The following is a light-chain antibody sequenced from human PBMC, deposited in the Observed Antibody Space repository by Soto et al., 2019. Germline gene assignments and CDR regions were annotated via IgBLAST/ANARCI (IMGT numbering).Light chain of an antibody. CDR1: QSVSSN. CDR2: GAS. CDR3: QQYNNWPRT. V-gene: IGKV3-15*01. J-gene: IGKJ1*01. Sequence: DIVMTQSPATLSVSPGDTATLSCRASQSVSSNLAWYQQKPGQAPRLLIYGASTRATDIPARFSGSGSGTEFILTVNSLQYEDFAVYYCQQYNNWPRTFGQGTKVEIK.